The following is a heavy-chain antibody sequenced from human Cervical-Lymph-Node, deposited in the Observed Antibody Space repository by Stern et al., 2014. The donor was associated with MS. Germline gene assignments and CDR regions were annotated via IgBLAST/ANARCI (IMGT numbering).Heavy chain of an antibody. CDR2: ITNSGASM. CDR1: GFTFSDYS. CDR3: ASTLHGGLYNWFDP. V-gene: IGHV3-21*01. J-gene: IGHJ5*02. D-gene: IGHD2-2*01. Sequence: EVQLVESGGGLVTPGGSLRLSCAASGFTFSDYSMNWVRQAPGKGLEWVSSITNSGASMYYGDSVKGRFTISRDNAKNTLYLQMDSLSAEDTATYFCASTLHGGLYNWFDPWGQGTRVTVSS.